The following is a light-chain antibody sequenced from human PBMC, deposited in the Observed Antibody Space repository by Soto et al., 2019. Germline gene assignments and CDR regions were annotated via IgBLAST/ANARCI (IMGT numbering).Light chain of an antibody. J-gene: IGKJ1*01. CDR1: QSVSSSY. CDR3: QQYGTLPRT. V-gene: IGKV3-20*01. Sequence: EIVLTQSTGTLSLSPGERATLSCRASQSVSSSYLAWYQQKPGQAPRLLIYGASSRATGIPDRFGGSGSGTDFTLTISRLEPEDFAVYFCQQYGTLPRTFGQGTKVEIK. CDR2: GAS.